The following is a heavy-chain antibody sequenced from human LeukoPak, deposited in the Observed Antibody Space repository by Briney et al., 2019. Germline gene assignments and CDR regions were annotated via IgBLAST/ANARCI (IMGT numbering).Heavy chain of an antibody. CDR1: GGFFSGYY. D-gene: IGHD3-22*01. V-gene: IGHV4-34*01. CDR2: INHSGST. CDR3: ERVRYYDSRVFHQYYGRDV. Sequence: KPSETLSLTCAVYGGFFSGYYWSWIRQPPGKGLEWIGEINHSGSTNYNPSLKSRVTISVDTSKNQFSLKLSSVTAADTAVYYCERVRYYDSRVFHQYYGRDVWGKGNRVPVPS. J-gene: IGHJ6*04.